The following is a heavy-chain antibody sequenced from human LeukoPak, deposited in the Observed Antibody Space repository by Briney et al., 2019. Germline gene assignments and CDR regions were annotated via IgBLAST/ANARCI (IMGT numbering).Heavy chain of an antibody. Sequence: SETLSLTCSVSGDSVSRSDPYWDWIRQPPGKGLEWIGTIYYSGRTYYSPSLKSRVTMSVDPSNNQFSLNLRSVTAADTAVYYCARRRYYDGSGYLEWGQGTLLSVSS. CDR1: GDSVSRSDPY. CDR2: IYYSGRT. D-gene: IGHD3-22*01. V-gene: IGHV4-39*01. J-gene: IGHJ1*01. CDR3: ARRRYYDGSGYLE.